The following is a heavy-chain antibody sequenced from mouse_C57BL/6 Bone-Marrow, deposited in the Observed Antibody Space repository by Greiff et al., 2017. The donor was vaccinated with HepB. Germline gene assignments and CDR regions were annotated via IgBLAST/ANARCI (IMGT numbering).Heavy chain of an antibody. V-gene: IGHV1-9*01. J-gene: IGHJ3*01. CDR3: ARPLYYSNFWFAY. CDR1: GYTFTGYW. Sequence: QVQLQQSGAELMKPGASVKLSCKATGYTFTGYWIEWVKQRPGHGLEWIGEILPGSGSTNYNEKLTGKATFTADTSSNTAYLQRISLTTEDSAIYYCARPLYYSNFWFAYWGQGTLVTVSA. D-gene: IGHD2-5*01. CDR2: ILPGSGST.